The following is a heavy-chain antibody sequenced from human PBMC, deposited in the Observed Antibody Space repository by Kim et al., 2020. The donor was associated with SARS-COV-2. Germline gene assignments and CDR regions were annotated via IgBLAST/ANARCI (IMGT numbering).Heavy chain of an antibody. Sequence: PTYNPSLDSRVTISLDTSKNQFSLKLSSVTAADTAVYYCAREGYSGWFDPWGQGTLVTVSS. J-gene: IGHJ5*02. V-gene: IGHV4-59*01. CDR2: P. D-gene: IGHD3-10*01. CDR3: AREGYSGWFDP.